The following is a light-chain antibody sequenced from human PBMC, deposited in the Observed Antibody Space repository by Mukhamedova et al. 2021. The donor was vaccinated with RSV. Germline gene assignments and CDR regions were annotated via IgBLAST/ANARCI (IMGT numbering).Light chain of an antibody. CDR2: MAS. CDR3: QQYNSYPCT. V-gene: IGKV1-5*03. Sequence: WYQRRVHGKAPKLLIYMASSLESGVPSRFSGSGAGTVFTLTISSLQPDDFATYYCQQYNSYPCTFCQGTKLVIK. J-gene: IGKJ2*02.